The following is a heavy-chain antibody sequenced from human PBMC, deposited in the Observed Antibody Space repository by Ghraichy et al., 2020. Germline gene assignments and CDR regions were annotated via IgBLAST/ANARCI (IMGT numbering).Heavy chain of an antibody. CDR1: GGSISTYY. J-gene: IGHJ4*02. V-gene: IGHV4-59*01. D-gene: IGHD2-15*01. Sequence: SETLSLTCTVSGGSISTYYWSWIRQSPGKGLEWIGYIYYSGSTNYNPSLKSRVTISVDTSKNQFSLKLTSVTAADTAVYFCARLGNDLGCRPGFDCWGQGTLVTVSS. CDR2: IYYSGST. CDR3: ARLGNDLGCRPGFDC.